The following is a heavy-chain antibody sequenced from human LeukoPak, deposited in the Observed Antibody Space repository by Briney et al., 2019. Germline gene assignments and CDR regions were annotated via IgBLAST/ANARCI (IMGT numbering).Heavy chain of an antibody. D-gene: IGHD4-17*01. V-gene: IGHV1-18*04. J-gene: IGHJ4*02. Sequence: AERVSLKGSGYSFTSNGISWVRQAPGQGLEGVGWISTCSGNKNYAQMFQGRGTMTIEKDTEKVYMEVSRLRYEDTAIKYCARAGAHAFDCWGQGTLVTVSS. CDR3: ARAGAHAFDC. CDR2: ISTCSGNK. CDR1: GYSFTSNG.